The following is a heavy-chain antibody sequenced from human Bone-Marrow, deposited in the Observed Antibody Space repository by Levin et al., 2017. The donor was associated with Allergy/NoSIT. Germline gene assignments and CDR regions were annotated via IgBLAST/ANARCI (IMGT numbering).Heavy chain of an antibody. CDR1: GFNFGDYA. Sequence: PGESLKISCRASGFNFGDYALSWIRQAPGKGLEWVASIGSNTYGATTDYATSVRGRATISRDDSTSVAYLEMNSLINEDTAVYYCSRQNYYGSGTSFDFWGRGTLVTVSS. V-gene: IGHV3-49*03. CDR3: SRQNYYGSGTSFDF. D-gene: IGHD3-10*01. J-gene: IGHJ4*02. CDR2: IGSNTYGATT.